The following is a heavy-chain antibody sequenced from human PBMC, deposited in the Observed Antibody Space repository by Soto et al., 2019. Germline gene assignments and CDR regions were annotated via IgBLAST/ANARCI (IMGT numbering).Heavy chain of an antibody. CDR3: AKSYFVWSSEQPYYFDY. V-gene: IGHV3-23*01. CDR1: GFTFSNYA. J-gene: IGHJ4*02. D-gene: IGHD3-16*01. Sequence: EVQLLDSGGGLVQPGGSLRLSCAASGFTFSNYAMTWVRQGPGKGLEWVSGISGSGGRSYYADSVKGRFTISRDNSKSTLYLQMNSLRAEETTAYYFAKSYFVWSSEQPYYFDYWGEGSLVTLSS. CDR2: ISGSGGRS.